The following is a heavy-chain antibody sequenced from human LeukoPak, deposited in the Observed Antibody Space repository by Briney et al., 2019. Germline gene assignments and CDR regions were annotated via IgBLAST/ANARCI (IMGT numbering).Heavy chain of an antibody. D-gene: IGHD1-26*01. Sequence: KPSETLSLTCTVSGYSISSGNYWDWIRQPPGKGLEWIGEINHSGSTNYNPSLKSRVTISVDTSKNQFSLKLSSVTAADTAVYYCAREVLVDEELGVGYYFDYWGQGTLVTVSS. V-gene: IGHV4-38-2*02. J-gene: IGHJ4*02. CDR3: AREVLVDEELGVGYYFDY. CDR2: INHSGST. CDR1: GYSISSGNY.